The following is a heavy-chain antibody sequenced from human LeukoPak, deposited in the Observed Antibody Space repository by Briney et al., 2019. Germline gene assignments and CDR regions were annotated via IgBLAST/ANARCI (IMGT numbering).Heavy chain of an antibody. Sequence: PGGSLRLSCAASGFTFSSYGMHWVRQAPGKGLEWVAVISYDGSNKYYADSVKGRFTISRDNSKNTLYLQMNSLRAEDTAVYYCARSGGGGFDYWGQGTLVTVSS. D-gene: IGHD1-26*01. CDR1: GFTFSSYG. V-gene: IGHV3-30*03. CDR3: ARSGGGGFDY. CDR2: ISYDGSNK. J-gene: IGHJ4*02.